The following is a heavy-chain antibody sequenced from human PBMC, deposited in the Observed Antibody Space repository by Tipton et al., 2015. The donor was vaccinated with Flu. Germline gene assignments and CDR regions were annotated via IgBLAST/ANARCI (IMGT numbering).Heavy chain of an antibody. CDR3: ARDFRDGFNWGY. Sequence: EVQLVQSGGGLVQPGGSLRLSCEASGFIVTSHYMSWVRQTPGKRLEWVSIIYAGETTAYADSVKGRFSVSRDESKNTVFLQMNNLRVEDTGVYYCARDFRDGFNWGYWGQGNLVTVSS. D-gene: IGHD5-24*01. V-gene: IGHV3-53*01. CDR1: GFIVTSHY. J-gene: IGHJ4*02. CDR2: IYAGETT.